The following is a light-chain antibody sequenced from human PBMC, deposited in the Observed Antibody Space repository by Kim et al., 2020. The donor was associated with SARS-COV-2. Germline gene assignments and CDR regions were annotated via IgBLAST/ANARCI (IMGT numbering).Light chain of an antibody. J-gene: IGKJ2*01. CDR3: LQDSDYPYT. CDR1: QGVRND. V-gene: IGKV1-6*01. CDR2: AAS. Sequence: AIQMTQSPSYLSASVGDSVTITCRASQGVRNDLGWYQQKPGKAPKALIYAASSLQSGVSSRSSGSGYGTDFTLTINSLQPEDFGTYYCLQDSDYPYTFGQGTKLEI.